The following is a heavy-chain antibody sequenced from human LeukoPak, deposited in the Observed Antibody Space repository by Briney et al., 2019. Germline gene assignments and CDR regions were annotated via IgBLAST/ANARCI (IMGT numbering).Heavy chain of an antibody. D-gene: IGHD1-26*01. CDR3: ARDEGGASPFDY. J-gene: IGHJ4*02. CDR1: GFTFSSYA. Sequence: GGSLRLSCAASGFTFSSYAMSWVRQAPGKGLEWVSSISSISSYIYYADSVKGRFTISRDNAKNSLYLQMNSLRAEDTAVYYCARDEGGASPFDYWGQGTLVTVSS. CDR2: ISSISSYI. V-gene: IGHV3-21*01.